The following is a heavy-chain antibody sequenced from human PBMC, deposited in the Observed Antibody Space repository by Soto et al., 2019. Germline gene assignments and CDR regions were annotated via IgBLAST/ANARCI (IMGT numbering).Heavy chain of an antibody. CDR1: GYTFTGYY. CDR3: ASDCSSTSCYQSRYYYGVDV. J-gene: IGHJ6*02. D-gene: IGHD2-2*01. CDR2: INPNSGGT. V-gene: IGHV1-2*02. Sequence: QVQLVQSGAEVKKPGASVKVSCKASGYTFTGYYMHWVRQAPGQGLEWMGCINPNSGGTNYAQKFQGRVTMTWDTSISTAYMELSRLRSDDTAVYYCASDCSSTSCYQSRYYYGVDVWGQGTTVTVSS.